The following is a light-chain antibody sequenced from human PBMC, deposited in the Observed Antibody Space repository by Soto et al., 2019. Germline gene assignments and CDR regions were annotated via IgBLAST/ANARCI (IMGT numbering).Light chain of an antibody. CDR1: QSIGSNY. CDR2: GAS. Sequence: EIVLTQSPGTLSSSPGERATLSCRASQSIGSNYLAWYQQKPGQAPRLLIYGASNRSTGIPDRFSGSGSGTDFTLTISSLEPEDFAVYYCQQYGSSPLTFGQGTKLEIK. J-gene: IGKJ2*01. V-gene: IGKV3-20*01. CDR3: QQYGSSPLT.